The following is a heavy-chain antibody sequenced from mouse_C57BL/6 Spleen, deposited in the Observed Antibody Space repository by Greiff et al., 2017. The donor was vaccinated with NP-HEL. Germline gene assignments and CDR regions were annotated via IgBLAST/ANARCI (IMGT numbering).Heavy chain of an antibody. D-gene: IGHD1-1*01. CDR2: IYPGDGDT. Sequence: VQLQQSGAELVKPGASVKISCKASGYAFSSYWMNWVKQRPGKGLEWIGLIYPGDGDTNYNGKFKGKATLTADKSSSTAYMQLSSLTSEDSAVYFCARRSPLLRYAMDYWGQGTSVTVSS. CDR3: ARRSPLLRYAMDY. CDR1: GYAFSSYW. V-gene: IGHV1-80*01. J-gene: IGHJ4*01.